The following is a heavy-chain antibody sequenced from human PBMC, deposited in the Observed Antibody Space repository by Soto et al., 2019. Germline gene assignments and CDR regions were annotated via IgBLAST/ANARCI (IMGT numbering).Heavy chain of an antibody. CDR3: ARVREDSSGYYYDGPFDY. V-gene: IGHV1-69*13. CDR1: GGTFSSYA. CDR2: IIPIFGTA. J-gene: IGHJ4*02. Sequence: ASVKVSCKASGGTFSSYAISWVRQAPGQGLEWMGGIIPIFGTANYAQKFQGRVTITADESTSTAYMELSSLRSEDTAVYYCARVREDSSGYYYDGPFDYWGQGTLVTVSS. D-gene: IGHD3-22*01.